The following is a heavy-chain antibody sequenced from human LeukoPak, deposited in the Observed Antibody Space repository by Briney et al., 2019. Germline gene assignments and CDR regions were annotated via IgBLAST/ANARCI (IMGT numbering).Heavy chain of an antibody. D-gene: IGHD6-13*01. CDR2: IYYSGST. Sequence: SETLSLTCTVSGGSISSSTYYWGWIRQPPGKGLEWIGNIYYSGSTYYHPSLKSRVTISVDTSKNQFSLKLSSVTAADTAVYYCARLSRNSSSWYYYYYYMDVWGKGTTVTISS. CDR1: GGSISSSTYY. V-gene: IGHV4-39*01. J-gene: IGHJ6*03. CDR3: ARLSRNSSSWYYYYYYMDV.